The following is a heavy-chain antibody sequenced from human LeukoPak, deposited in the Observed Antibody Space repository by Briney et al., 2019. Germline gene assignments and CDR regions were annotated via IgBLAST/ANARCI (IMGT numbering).Heavy chain of an antibody. CDR3: ARDSGYSSSWYDGLDY. D-gene: IGHD6-13*01. V-gene: IGHV4-59*01. Sequence: SETLSLTCTVSGGSISSYYWSWIRLPAGKGLEWIGYIYYSGSTNYNPSLKSRVTISVDTSKNQFSLKLSSVTAADTAVYYCARDSGYSSSWYDGLDYWGQGTLVTVSS. J-gene: IGHJ4*02. CDR2: IYYSGST. CDR1: GGSISSYY.